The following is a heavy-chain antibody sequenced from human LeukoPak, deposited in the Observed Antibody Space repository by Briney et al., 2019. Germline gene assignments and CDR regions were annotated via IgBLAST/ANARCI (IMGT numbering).Heavy chain of an antibody. CDR2: IWYDGSNK. D-gene: IGHD6-19*01. CDR3: AKGGYSSGWSKFDY. Sequence: PGGSLRLSCAASGFTFSSYGMHWVRQAPGKGMEWVAVIWYDGSNKYYADSVEGRFTISRDNAKNSLYLQMNSLRAEDTALYYCAKGGYSSGWSKFDYWGQGTLVTVSS. J-gene: IGHJ4*02. CDR1: GFTFSSYG. V-gene: IGHV3-33*03.